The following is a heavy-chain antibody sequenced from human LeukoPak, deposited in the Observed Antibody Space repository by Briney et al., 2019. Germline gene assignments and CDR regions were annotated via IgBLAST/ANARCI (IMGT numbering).Heavy chain of an antibody. J-gene: IGHJ3*02. CDR2: ILNDGSQE. D-gene: IGHD3-16*01. V-gene: IGHV3-33*01. Sequence: GRSLRLSCAASGFAFSSYGVHWVRQAPGKGLEWVAVILNDGSQEKDADSVKGRFTISRDNSKNTLFLQMNSLRAEDTAVYYCARDDALGDNALDIWGQGTMVTVSS. CDR1: GFAFSSYG. CDR3: ARDDALGDNALDI.